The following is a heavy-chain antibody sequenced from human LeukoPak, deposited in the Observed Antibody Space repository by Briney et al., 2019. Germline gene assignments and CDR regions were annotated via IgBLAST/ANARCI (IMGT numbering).Heavy chain of an antibody. V-gene: IGHV4-34*01. CDR3: ARIHRYCSGGACYVLDN. CDR2: INHSGST. Sequence: SETLSLTCAVYGGSFSGYYWSWIRQPPGKGLEWIGEINHSGSTNYNPSLKSRVTISVDTSKNQFSLQLSSVTAADTAVYYCARIHRYCSGGACYVLDNWGQGTLVAVSS. D-gene: IGHD2-15*01. J-gene: IGHJ4*02. CDR1: GGSFSGYY.